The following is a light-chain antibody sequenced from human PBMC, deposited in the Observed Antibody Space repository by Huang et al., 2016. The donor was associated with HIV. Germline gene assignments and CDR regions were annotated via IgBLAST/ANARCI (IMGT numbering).Light chain of an antibody. CDR2: AAV. Sequence: QLTQFPPSLSASVGDRVTITCRASQDIRTSLAWYQHKPGKAPKLLISAAVNLQSGFSSRFSGDSAVTYFTLFISSLQPEDAATYYCQQLHDYPITFGRGTRLDLK. CDR1: QDIRTS. J-gene: IGKJ5*01. CDR3: QQLHDYPIT. V-gene: IGKV1-9*01.